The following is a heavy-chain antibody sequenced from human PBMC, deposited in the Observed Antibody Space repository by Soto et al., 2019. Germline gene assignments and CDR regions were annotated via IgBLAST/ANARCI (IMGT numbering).Heavy chain of an antibody. CDR2: ISSSGSTI. CDR1: GFTFSDYY. CDR3: ARTMVRGVMTLQHYYYMDV. J-gene: IGHJ6*03. D-gene: IGHD3-10*01. Sequence: QVQLVESGGGLVKPGGSLRLSCAASGFTFSDYYMSWIRQAPGKGLEWVSYISSSGSTIYYADSVKGRFTISRDNAKNSLYLQMNSLRAEDAAVYYCARTMVRGVMTLQHYYYMDVWGKGTTVTVSS. V-gene: IGHV3-11*01.